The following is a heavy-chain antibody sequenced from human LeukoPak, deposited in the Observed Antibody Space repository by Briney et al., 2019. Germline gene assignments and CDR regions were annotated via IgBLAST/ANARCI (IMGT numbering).Heavy chain of an antibody. D-gene: IGHD1-26*01. V-gene: IGHV3-21*01. Sequence: PGGSLRLSCAASGFNLSTYSMNWVRQAPGKGLEWVSSISSSSSYIYYADSVKGRFTISRDNAKNSLYLQMNSLRAEDTAVYYCARDVGAIPDYWGQGTLVTVSS. J-gene: IGHJ4*02. CDR2: ISSSSSYI. CDR3: ARDVGAIPDY. CDR1: GFNLSTYS.